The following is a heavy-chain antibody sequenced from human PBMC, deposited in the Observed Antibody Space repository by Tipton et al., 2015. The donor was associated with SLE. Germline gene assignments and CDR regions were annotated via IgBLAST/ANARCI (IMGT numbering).Heavy chain of an antibody. CDR3: SKSQIGSTWHFDY. V-gene: IGHV3-33*06. Sequence: SLRLSCAASGFTFSSFGMHWVRQAPGKGLEWVAVIWYDGSNSFHADSVKGRFTISRDNHKNTLYLQMNNLRADDTAVYYCSKSQIGSTWHFDYWGRGTLVTVSS. J-gene: IGHJ4*02. CDR1: GFTFSSFG. D-gene: IGHD2-2*01. CDR2: IWYDGSNS.